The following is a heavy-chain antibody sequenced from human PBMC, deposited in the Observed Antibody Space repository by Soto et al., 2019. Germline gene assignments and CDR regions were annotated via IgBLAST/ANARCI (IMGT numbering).Heavy chain of an antibody. J-gene: IGHJ4*02. V-gene: IGHV3-30*03. CDR3: EASAVAGDALFDY. Sequence: QVQLVESGGGVVQPGRSLRLSCAASGFTFSSYGMHWVRQAPGKGLEWMAVISHDGSNKYYADSVKGRFTISRDNSKNTLYLQMNSLRPEDTAVYYCEASAVAGDALFDYWGQGTLVTVSS. CDR1: GFTFSSYG. CDR2: ISHDGSNK. D-gene: IGHD6-19*01.